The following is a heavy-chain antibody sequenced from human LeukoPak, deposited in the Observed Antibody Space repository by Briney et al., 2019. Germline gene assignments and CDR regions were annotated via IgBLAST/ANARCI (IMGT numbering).Heavy chain of an antibody. CDR3: ARYTTVTTEFDY. V-gene: IGHV4-30-4*01. CDR1: GGSISSGDYY. D-gene: IGHD4-17*01. J-gene: IGHJ4*02. CDR2: IYYSGST. Sequence: PSETLSLTCTVSGGSISSGDYYWSWTRQPPGKGLEWIGYIYYSGSTYYNPSLKSRVTISVDTSKNQFSLKLSSVTAADTAVYYCARYTTVTTEFDYWGQGTLVTVSS.